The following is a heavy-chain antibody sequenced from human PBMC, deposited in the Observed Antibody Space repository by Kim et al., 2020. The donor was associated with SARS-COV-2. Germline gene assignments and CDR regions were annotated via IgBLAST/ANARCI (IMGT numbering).Heavy chain of an antibody. CDR3: ARGADYVWGSYRPFDY. D-gene: IGHD3-16*02. V-gene: IGHV1-3*01. Sequence: KFQGRVTITRDTSASTAYMELSSLRSEDTAVYYCARGADYVWGSYRPFDYWGQGTLVTVSS. J-gene: IGHJ4*02.